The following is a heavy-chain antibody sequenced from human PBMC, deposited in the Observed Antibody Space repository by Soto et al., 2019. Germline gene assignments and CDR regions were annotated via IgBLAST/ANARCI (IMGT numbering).Heavy chain of an antibody. CDR3: ARGPSPSSHRADGGYYYYYMDV. CDR2: IWYDGSNK. V-gene: IGHV3-33*01. J-gene: IGHJ6*03. Sequence: QVQLVESGGGVVQPGRSLRLSCAASGFTFSSYGMHWVRQAPCKGLEWVAVIWYDGSNKYYADSVKGRFTISRDNSKNTLYLQMNSLRAEDTAVYYCARGPSPSSHRADGGYYYYYMDVWGKGTTVTVS. CDR1: GFTFSSYG. D-gene: IGHD3-16*01.